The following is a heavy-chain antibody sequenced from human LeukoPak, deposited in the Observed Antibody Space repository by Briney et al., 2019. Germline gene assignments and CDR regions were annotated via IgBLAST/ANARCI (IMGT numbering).Heavy chain of an antibody. CDR2: ISSSSSYK. CDR1: GFTFSSYS. J-gene: IGHJ6*02. D-gene: IGHD2-15*01. CDR3: ARVLSGDNYYYYGMDV. V-gene: IGHV3-21*01. Sequence: GGSLRLSCAASGFTFSSYSMNWVRQAPGKGLEWVSSISSSSSYKYYADSVKGRFTISRDNAKNSLYLQMNSLRAEDTAVYYCARVLSGDNYYYYGMDVWGQGTTVTVSS.